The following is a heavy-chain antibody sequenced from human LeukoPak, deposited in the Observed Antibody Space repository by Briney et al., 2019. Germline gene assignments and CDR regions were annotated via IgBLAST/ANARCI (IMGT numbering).Heavy chain of an antibody. CDR2: IYYSGTT. Sequence: SETLSLTCTVSGGSISSYYWSWVRQPPGKGMEWIGSIYYSGTTNYHPSLKSRVTISVDTSKHQFSLELSSVTAADTAVYYCARGGGYDIVTVHYYYMDVWGKGTTVTISS. D-gene: IGHD3-9*01. CDR3: ARGGGYDIVTVHYYYMDV. CDR1: GGSISSYY. J-gene: IGHJ6*03. V-gene: IGHV4-59*01.